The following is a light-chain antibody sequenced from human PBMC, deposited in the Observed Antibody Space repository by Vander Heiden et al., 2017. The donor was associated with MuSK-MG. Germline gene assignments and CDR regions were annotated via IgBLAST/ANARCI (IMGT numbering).Light chain of an antibody. J-gene: IGKJ2*04. V-gene: IGKV4-1*01. CDR3: QQYDSPPCS. CDR1: QSVLYSSNNKNY. CDR2: WAS. Sequence: DIVMTQSPDSLAVSLGERATINCKSSQSVLYSSNNKNYLAWYQQKPGQPPKLLIYWASTRESGVPDRFSGSGSGTDFTLTISSLQAEDVAVYYCQQYDSPPCSFGQRTKLEIK.